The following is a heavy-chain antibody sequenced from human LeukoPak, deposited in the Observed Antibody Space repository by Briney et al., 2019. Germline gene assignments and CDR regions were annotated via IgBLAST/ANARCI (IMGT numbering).Heavy chain of an antibody. D-gene: IGHD2-2*01. V-gene: IGHV3-30-3*01. Sequence: GGSLRLSCAATGFTFSSYAMHWVRQAPGKGLEWVAVISYDGSNKYYADSVKGRFTISRDNSKNTLYLQMNSLRAEDTAVYYCARGSIVVVPGHWFDPWGQGTLVTVSS. CDR3: ARGSIVVVPGHWFDP. J-gene: IGHJ5*02. CDR1: GFTFSSYA. CDR2: ISYDGSNK.